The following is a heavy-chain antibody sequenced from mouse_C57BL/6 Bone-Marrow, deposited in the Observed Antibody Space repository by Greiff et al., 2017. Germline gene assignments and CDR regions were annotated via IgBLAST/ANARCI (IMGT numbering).Heavy chain of an antibody. CDR3: ARPGLVYWYFDV. CDR2: IDPSDSYT. D-gene: IGHD4-1*01. V-gene: IGHV1-69*01. CDR1: GYTFTSYW. J-gene: IGHJ1*03. Sequence: VQLQQPGAELVMPGASVKLSCKASGYTFTSYWMHWVKQRPGQGLEWIGEIDPSDSYTNYNQQFKGKSTLTVDKSSSTAYMQLSSLTSEDSAVYYGARPGLVYWYFDVWGTGTTVTVSS.